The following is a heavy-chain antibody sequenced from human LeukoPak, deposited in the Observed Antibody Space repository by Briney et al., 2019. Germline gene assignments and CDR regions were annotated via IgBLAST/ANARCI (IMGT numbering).Heavy chain of an antibody. Sequence: GGSLRLSCAASGFTFSSYAMHWVRQAPGKGLEWVAVTSYDGSNKYYADSVKGRFTISRDNSKNTLYLQMNSLRAEDTAVHYCARDGLRFLDYWGQGTLVTVSS. CDR1: GFTFSSYA. J-gene: IGHJ4*02. CDR2: TSYDGSNK. V-gene: IGHV3-30-3*01. D-gene: IGHD3-3*01. CDR3: ARDGLRFLDY.